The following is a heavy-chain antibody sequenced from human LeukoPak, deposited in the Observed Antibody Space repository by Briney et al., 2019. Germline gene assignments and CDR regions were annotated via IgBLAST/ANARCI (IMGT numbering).Heavy chain of an antibody. V-gene: IGHV3-30*18. CDR2: MSYDGSTK. D-gene: IGHD3-10*01. Sequence: PGGSLRLSCAASGFTFSSYAMSWVRQAPGKGLEWVAVMSYDGSTKYYADSVKGRFTISRDNSKNMLYLQMNSLRAEDTAVYYCAKDFGELLYGDAFDIWGQGTRVAVSS. J-gene: IGHJ3*02. CDR1: GFTFSSYA. CDR3: AKDFGELLYGDAFDI.